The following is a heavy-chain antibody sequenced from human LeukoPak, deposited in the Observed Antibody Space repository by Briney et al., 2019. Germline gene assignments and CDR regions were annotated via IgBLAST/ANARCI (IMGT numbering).Heavy chain of an antibody. CDR3: ARDPLPYYYGSGNHYPDY. V-gene: IGHV7-4-1*02. J-gene: IGHJ4*02. D-gene: IGHD3-10*01. CDR1: GYTFTSYV. CDR2: INTDTGNP. Sequence: ASVKVSCKASGYTFTSYVMNWVRQAPGQGLQWMGRINTDTGNPTYAQGFTGRYVFSFDTSVSTAYLQISGLTAEDTAVYYCARDPLPYYYGSGNHYPDYWGQGTLVTVSS.